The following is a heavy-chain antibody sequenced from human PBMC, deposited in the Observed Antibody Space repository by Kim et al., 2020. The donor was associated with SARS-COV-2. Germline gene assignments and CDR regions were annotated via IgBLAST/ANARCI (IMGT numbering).Heavy chain of an antibody. CDR3: GRVGDPYTVDY. V-gene: IGHV3-74*01. Sequence: ADAVTGRFTIAEDNAKNTRFLQMNSLRAEDTAMYYCGRVGDPYTVDYWGQGTLVTVSS. J-gene: IGHJ4*02. D-gene: IGHD2-2*02.